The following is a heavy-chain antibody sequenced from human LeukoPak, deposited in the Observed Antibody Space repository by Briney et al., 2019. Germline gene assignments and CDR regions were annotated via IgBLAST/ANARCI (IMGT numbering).Heavy chain of an antibody. CDR3: ASRAGKPGNTPWCFDY. V-gene: IGHV3-7*01. D-gene: IGHD1-7*01. CDR1: GFTFSNYW. J-gene: IGHJ4*02. CDR2: IKQDGSER. Sequence: PGGSLRLSCAASGFTFSNYWMTWVRQAPGKGPEWVANIKQDGSERNYVDSVKGRFTIARDNTKNSLYLQMTSLRGADTAVYYCASRAGKPGNTPWCFDYWGQGALVTVSS.